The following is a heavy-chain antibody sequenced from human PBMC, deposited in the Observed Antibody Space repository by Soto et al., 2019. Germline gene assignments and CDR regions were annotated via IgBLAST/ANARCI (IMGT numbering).Heavy chain of an antibody. D-gene: IGHD2-15*01. CDR1: GGSISNYY. CDR2: IYDSGST. V-gene: IGHV4-59*01. Sequence: SETLSLTCTVSGGSISNYYWSWVRQPPGKGLEWIGYIYDSGSTNYNPSLKTRVTISVDTSKNQFSLRLTSVTAADPAVYYCAAAPRYWGQGTLVTVSS. CDR3: AAAPRY. J-gene: IGHJ4*02.